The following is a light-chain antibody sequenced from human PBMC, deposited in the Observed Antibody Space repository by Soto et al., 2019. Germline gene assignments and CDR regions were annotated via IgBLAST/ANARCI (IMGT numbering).Light chain of an antibody. V-gene: IGKV1-5*01. CDR1: QSISNW. Sequence: DIHMTQYPSTLPASVGDRVTITCRASQSISNWLAWYQQKPGKAPNLLIYDASSLQSGVPSRFSGSGFGTEFTLTISSLQPGDFATYYCQQYSSRSTFGQGTKVDIK. J-gene: IGKJ1*01. CDR2: DAS. CDR3: QQYSSRST.